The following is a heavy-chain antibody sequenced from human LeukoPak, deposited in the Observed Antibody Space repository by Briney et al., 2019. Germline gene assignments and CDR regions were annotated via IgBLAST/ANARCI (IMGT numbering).Heavy chain of an antibody. CDR3: AKLTVATFRSLFDS. J-gene: IGHJ4*02. CDR1: GFIFSSYA. Sequence: GGSLRLSCAASGFIFSSYAMTWVRQTPGKGLEWVSGISGRADSTYYADSVKGRFTISRDNSKNTLYLQMNSLRADDTAVYYCAKLTVATFRSLFDSWGQGTLVTVSP. D-gene: IGHD5-12*01. V-gene: IGHV3-23*01. CDR2: ISGRADST.